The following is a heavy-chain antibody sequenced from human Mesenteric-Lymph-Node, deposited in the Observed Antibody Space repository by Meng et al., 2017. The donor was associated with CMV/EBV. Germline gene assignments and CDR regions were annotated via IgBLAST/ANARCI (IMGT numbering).Heavy chain of an antibody. CDR3: ARDRGRGSTWFWFFDL. Sequence: GGSLRLSCETSGFTFSSYGMHWVRLAPGEGLEWVAVIQYDESNEYYADSVKGRFTISRDNAMNTLYLQMNSLRPEDTAVYFCARDRGRGSTWFWFFDLWGRGTPVTVSS. D-gene: IGHD2/OR15-2a*01. CDR2: IQYDESNE. CDR1: GFTFSSYG. V-gene: IGHV3-30*02. J-gene: IGHJ2*01.